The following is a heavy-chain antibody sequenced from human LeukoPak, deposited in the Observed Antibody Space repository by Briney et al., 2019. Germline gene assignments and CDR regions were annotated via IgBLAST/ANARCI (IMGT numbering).Heavy chain of an antibody. J-gene: IGHJ4*02. CDR3: AKSSPVYSSGWYRICFDY. CDR2: ISGSGGST. D-gene: IGHD6-19*01. V-gene: IGHV3-23*01. Sequence: GGSLRLSCAASGFTFSSYAMSWVRQAPGKGLEWVSAISGSGGSTYYADSVKGRFTISRDNSKNTLYLQMNSLRAEVTAVYYCAKSSPVYSSGWYRICFDYWGQGTLVTVSS. CDR1: GFTFSSYA.